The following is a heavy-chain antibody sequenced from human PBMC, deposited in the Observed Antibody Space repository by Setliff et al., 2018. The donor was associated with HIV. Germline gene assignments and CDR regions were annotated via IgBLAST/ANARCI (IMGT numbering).Heavy chain of an antibody. CDR3: ARGVPPDLYYDSSHGYDAFDI. CDR2: IYYSGST. D-gene: IGHD3-22*01. V-gene: IGHV4-39*01. Sequence: SETLSLTCTVSGGSISNSRYYWSWIRQPPGKGLEWIGSIYYSGSTYYNPSLKSRVTLSVDTSKNQFSLKLSSVTAAATAVYDWARGVPPDLYYDSSHGYDAFDIWGQGTMVTVSS. CDR1: GGSISNSRYY. J-gene: IGHJ3*02.